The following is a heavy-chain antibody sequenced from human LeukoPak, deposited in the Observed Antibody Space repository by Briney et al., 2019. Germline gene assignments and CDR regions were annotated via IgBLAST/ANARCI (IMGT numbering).Heavy chain of an antibody. J-gene: IGHJ4*02. D-gene: IGHD3-10*01. CDR2: ISYEGSNK. V-gene: IGHV3-30*04. CDR1: GFTFRSYA. CDR3: ARGGGFRAYYFDY. Sequence: GRSLRLSCAASGFTFRSYAMHGVRQAPGKALECVAVISYEGSNKYYADSVKGRFTISRDNSKNTLYVQMNSLRVEDTAVYYCARGGGFRAYYFDYWGQGTLVTVSS.